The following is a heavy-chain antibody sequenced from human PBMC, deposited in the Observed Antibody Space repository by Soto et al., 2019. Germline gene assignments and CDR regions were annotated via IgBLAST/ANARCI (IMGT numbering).Heavy chain of an antibody. J-gene: IGHJ3*02. D-gene: IGHD6-13*01. CDR3: ASAGAGRAPISI. CDR1: GGSISTYY. CDR2: VSYLGDT. V-gene: IGHV4-59*01. Sequence: LSLTCSVSGGSISTYYWTWVRQSPGKGLEWIGYVSYLGDTNYNPSLKSRVTISVDTPKNQFSLNLGSVTAADTAMYYCASAGAGRAPISIWGPGTMVTVS.